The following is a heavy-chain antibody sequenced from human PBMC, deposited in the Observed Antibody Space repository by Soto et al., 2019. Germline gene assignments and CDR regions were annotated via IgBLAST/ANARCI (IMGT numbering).Heavy chain of an antibody. D-gene: IGHD6-19*01. CDR2: IIPIFGAP. V-gene: IGHV1-69*06. J-gene: IGHJ6*02. Sequence: QVHLLQSGAEVKKPGSSVKVSCKASGGSFGSVAFNWVRQAPGQGLEWMGGIIPIFGAPRYAQRFQGRVTLSEDKSTTAVFMELNSLRSDDTAVYYGAKMRMAVGGTAPYSYDVDVWGQGTTVIVSS. CDR3: AKMRMAVGGTAPYSYDVDV. CDR1: GGSFGSVA.